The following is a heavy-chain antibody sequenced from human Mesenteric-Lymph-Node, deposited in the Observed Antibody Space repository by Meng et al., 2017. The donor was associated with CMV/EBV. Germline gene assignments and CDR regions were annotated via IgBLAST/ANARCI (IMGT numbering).Heavy chain of an antibody. CDR3: ARDASGLVGATGDY. Sequence: ASGFTFSSYSKSWARQAPGKGLEWVSSISGSSSYIYYADSVKGGFAISRDNAKNSLYLQMNSLRAEDTAVYYCARDASGLVGATGDYWGQGTLVTVSS. CDR1: GFTFSSYS. J-gene: IGHJ4*02. CDR2: ISGSSSYI. V-gene: IGHV3-21*01. D-gene: IGHD1-26*01.